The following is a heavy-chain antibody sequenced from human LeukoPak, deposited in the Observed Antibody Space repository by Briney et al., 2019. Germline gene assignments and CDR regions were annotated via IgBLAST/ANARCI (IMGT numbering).Heavy chain of an antibody. J-gene: IGHJ2*01. D-gene: IGHD2-2*01. CDR3: ARGFPVTSRRTFGL. CDR2: INHSGST. Sequence: SETLSLTCAVYGGSFSGYYWSWIRQPPGKGLEWIGEINHSGSTNYNPSLKSRVTISVDTSKNQFSLKLSSVTAADTAVYYCARGFPVTSRRTFGLWGRGTLVTVSS. V-gene: IGHV4-34*01. CDR1: GGSFSGYY.